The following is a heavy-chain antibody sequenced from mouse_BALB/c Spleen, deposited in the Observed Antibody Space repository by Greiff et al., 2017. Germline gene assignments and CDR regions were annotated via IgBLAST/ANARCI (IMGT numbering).Heavy chain of an antibody. V-gene: IGHV1S137*01. CDR2: ISTYYGDA. J-gene: IGHJ3*01. CDR3: ARYYGTAAWFAY. D-gene: IGHD2-1*01. CDR1: GYTFTDYA. Sequence: QVQLKQSGAELVRPGVSVKISCKGSGYTFTDYAMHWVKQSHAKSLEWIGVISTYYGDASYNQKFKGKATMTVDKSSSTAYMELARLTSEDSAIYYCARYYGTAAWFAYWGQGTLVTVSA.